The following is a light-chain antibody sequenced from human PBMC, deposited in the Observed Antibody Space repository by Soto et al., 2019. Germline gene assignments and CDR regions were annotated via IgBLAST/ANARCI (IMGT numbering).Light chain of an antibody. CDR3: QQYNNWPLT. V-gene: IGKV3-15*01. CDR1: QSVSSN. J-gene: IGKJ4*01. CDR2: GAS. Sequence: EIVMTQSPATLSVSPGERATLSCRASQSVSSNLAWYQQKPGQAPRLLIYGASTRATGIPASFSGSGSGTEFTLTISSPQSEDFAVYYCQQYNNWPLTFGGGTKVDIK.